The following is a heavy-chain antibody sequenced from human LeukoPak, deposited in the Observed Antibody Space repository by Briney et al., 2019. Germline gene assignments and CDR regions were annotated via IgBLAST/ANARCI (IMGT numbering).Heavy chain of an antibody. D-gene: IGHD3-16*01. V-gene: IGHV4-4*02. CDR2: IFQSGST. CDR3: ARDRLSLGAFDI. CDR1: GGSISSSNW. J-gene: IGHJ3*02. Sequence: KPSETLSLTCGVSGGSISSSNWWSWVRQPPGKGLEWIGEIFQSGSTNYNPSLKSRVTISLDTSKNQFSLNLSSVTVADTAVYYCARDRLSLGAFDIWGPGTTVIVSS.